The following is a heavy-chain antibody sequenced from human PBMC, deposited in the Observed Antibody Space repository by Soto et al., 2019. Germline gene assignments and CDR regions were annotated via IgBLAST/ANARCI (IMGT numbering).Heavy chain of an antibody. D-gene: IGHD2-8*01. J-gene: IGHJ6*02. CDR2: ISSSSSYI. V-gene: IGHV3-21*01. Sequence: SLRLSCAASGFTFGSYSMNWVRQAPGKGLEWVSSISSSSSYIYYADSVKGRFTISRDNAKNSLYLQMNSLRAEDTAVYYCARALEGKYCTNGVCYPKPYYYYGMDVWGQGTTVTVSS. CDR3: ARALEGKYCTNGVCYPKPYYYYGMDV. CDR1: GFTFGSYS.